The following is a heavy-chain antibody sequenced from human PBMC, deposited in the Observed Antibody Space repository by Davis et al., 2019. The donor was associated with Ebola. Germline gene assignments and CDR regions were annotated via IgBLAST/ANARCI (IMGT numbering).Heavy chain of an antibody. J-gene: IGHJ5*02. Sequence: SETLSLTCAVHGGSFSGYYWSWIRQPPGKGLEWIGEINHSGSTNYNPSLKSRVTISVDTSKNQFSLKLSSVTAADTAVYYCARHRIVGATKGGWFDPWGQGTLVTVSS. CDR2: INHSGST. CDR1: GGSFSGYY. D-gene: IGHD1-26*01. V-gene: IGHV4-34*01. CDR3: ARHRIVGATKGGWFDP.